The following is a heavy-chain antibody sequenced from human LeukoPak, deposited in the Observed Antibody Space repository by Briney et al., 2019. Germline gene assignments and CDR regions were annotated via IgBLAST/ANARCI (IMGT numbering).Heavy chain of an antibody. Sequence: SETLSLTCTVSGGSISSSSYYWGWIRQPPGKGLEWIGSIYYSGSTYYNPSLKSRVTISVDTSKNQFSLKLSSVTAADTAVYYCARDSDGHYDYVWGSYPPFDYWGQGTLVTVSS. CDR2: IYYSGST. CDR1: GGSISSSSYY. D-gene: IGHD3-16*02. J-gene: IGHJ4*02. V-gene: IGHV4-39*07. CDR3: ARDSDGHYDYVWGSYPPFDY.